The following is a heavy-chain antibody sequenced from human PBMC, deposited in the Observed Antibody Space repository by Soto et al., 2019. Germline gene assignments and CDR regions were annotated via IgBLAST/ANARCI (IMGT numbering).Heavy chain of an antibody. CDR2: ISGAGETT. D-gene: IGHD3-3*01. Sequence: EVQLLESGGGLVQPGGSLRLSCTGSGFTFSTYAMSWVRQAPGKGLEWVSSISGAGETTNYADSVKGRFTISRDNSKNTLNLQMHSLRPEDTAFYYCAQWEDDFWIGYSDYWGQGTLVTVSS. J-gene: IGHJ4*02. V-gene: IGHV3-23*01. CDR3: AQWEDDFWIGYSDY. CDR1: GFTFSTYA.